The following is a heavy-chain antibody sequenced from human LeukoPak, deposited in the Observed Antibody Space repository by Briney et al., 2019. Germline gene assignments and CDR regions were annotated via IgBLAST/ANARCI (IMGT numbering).Heavy chain of an antibody. V-gene: IGHV4-59*01. CDR2: IYYSGST. CDR3: ARLLVDTAPFRH. CDR1: GASISSYY. Sequence: SETLSLTCTVSGASISSYYWTWIRQPPGKGLEWLGYIYYSGSTNYNPSLKSRVTISVDTSKNQFSLKLSSVTAADTAVYYCARLLVDTAPFRHWGQGTLVTVSS. D-gene: IGHD5-18*01. J-gene: IGHJ1*01.